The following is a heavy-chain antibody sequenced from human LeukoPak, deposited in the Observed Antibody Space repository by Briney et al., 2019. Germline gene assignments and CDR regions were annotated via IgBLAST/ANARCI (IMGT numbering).Heavy chain of an antibody. Sequence: ASVKVSCKASGYTFTNYGISWVRQAPGQGLEWMGWISAYNGNTDYAQNLQGRVTMTTDTSTSTAYMELGSLRSDDTAVYYCARETAQQGRASGSLSYWGQGTLVTVSS. V-gene: IGHV1-18*01. D-gene: IGHD1-26*01. J-gene: IGHJ4*02. CDR1: GYTFTNYG. CDR2: ISAYNGNT. CDR3: ARETAQQGRASGSLSY.